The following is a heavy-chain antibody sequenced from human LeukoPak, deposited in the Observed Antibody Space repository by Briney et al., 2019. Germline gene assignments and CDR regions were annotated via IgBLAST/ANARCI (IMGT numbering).Heavy chain of an antibody. Sequence: GGSLRLSCAASGFTFDDYAMHWVRQAPGKGLEWVSGISYNSGSIGYADSVKGRFTISRDNAKNSLYLQMNSLRAEDTALYYCAKVARGYTAYYDYWGQGTLVTVSS. D-gene: IGHD5-12*01. J-gene: IGHJ4*02. CDR3: AKVARGYTAYYDY. CDR2: ISYNSGSI. V-gene: IGHV3-9*01. CDR1: GFTFDDYA.